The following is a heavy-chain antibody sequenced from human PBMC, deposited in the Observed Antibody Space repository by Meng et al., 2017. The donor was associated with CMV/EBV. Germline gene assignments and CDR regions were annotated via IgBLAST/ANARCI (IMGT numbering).Heavy chain of an antibody. CDR2: INHSGST. J-gene: IGHJ4*02. CDR3: ARESMVRRED. Sequence: QGQLKQVGAGLLKPSETQSLSCAFYGGSFSGYYRSWIRQPPGKGLEWIGEINHSGSTNYNPSLKSRVTISVDTSKNQFSLKLSSVTAADTAVYYCARESMVRREDWGQGTLVTVSS. D-gene: IGHD3-10*01. V-gene: IGHV4-34*01. CDR1: GGSFSGYY.